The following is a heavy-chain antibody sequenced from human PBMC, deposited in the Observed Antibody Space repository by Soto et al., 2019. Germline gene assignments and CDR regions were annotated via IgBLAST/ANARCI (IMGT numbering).Heavy chain of an antibody. CDR2: IYYSGST. J-gene: IGHJ3*02. CDR3: ASSYYDYVWGSYRYAFDI. V-gene: IGHV4-30-4*01. Sequence: PSETLSLTCTVSGGSISSGDYYWSWIRQPPGKGLEWIGYIYYSGSTYYNPSLKSRVTISVDTSKNQFSLKLSSVTAADTAVYYCASSYYDYVWGSYRYAFDIWGQGTMVTVSS. D-gene: IGHD3-16*02. CDR1: GGSISSGDYY.